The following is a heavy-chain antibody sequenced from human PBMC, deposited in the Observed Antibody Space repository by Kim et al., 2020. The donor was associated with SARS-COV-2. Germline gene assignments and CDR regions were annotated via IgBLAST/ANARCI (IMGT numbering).Heavy chain of an antibody. Sequence: GGSLRLSCAASGFTFSSYAMHWVRQAPGKGLEWVSVISYDGSNKYYADSVKGRVTISRDNSKNTLYLQMNSLRAEDTAVYYCARYYLWSFWSYCYYY. V-gene: IGHV3-30*04. CDR2: ISYDGSNK. D-gene: IGHD3-16*01. CDR1: GFTFSSYA. CDR3: ARYYLWSFWSYCYYY. J-gene: IGHJ6*03.